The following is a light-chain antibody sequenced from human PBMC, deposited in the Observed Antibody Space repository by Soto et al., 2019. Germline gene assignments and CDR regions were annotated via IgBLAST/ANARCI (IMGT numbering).Light chain of an antibody. CDR3: SSFAGNNNLV. V-gene: IGLV2-8*01. CDR1: SSDVGGYNY. CDR2: EVS. J-gene: IGLJ2*01. Sequence: QSVLTQPPSASGSPGQSVTISCTGTSSDVGGYNYVSWYQQHPGKAPKLMISEVSNRPSGVPDRFSGSKSGNTASLTGSGLQAEDGADYYCSSFAGNNNLVFGGGTKVTVL.